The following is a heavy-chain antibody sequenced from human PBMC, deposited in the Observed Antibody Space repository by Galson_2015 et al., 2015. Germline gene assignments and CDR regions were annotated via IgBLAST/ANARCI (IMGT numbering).Heavy chain of an antibody. Sequence: LRLSCAASGFSFSGYAMSWVRQAPGKGLEWVSGLTGSGGSTYYADSVKGRFTISRDNSEDTLYLQMNSLRAEDTAIYYCAKAMGSTSGRFDYWGQGTLVTVSS. J-gene: IGHJ4*02. CDR1: GFSFSGYA. CDR2: LTGSGGST. V-gene: IGHV3-23*01. D-gene: IGHD1-26*01. CDR3: AKAMGSTSGRFDY.